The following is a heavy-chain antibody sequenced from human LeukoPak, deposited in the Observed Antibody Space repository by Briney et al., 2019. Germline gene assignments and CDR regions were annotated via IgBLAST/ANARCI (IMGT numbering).Heavy chain of an antibody. D-gene: IGHD1-26*01. CDR2: IKQDGSEK. CDR1: GFTFSSYW. J-gene: IGHJ5*02. V-gene: IGHV3-7*01. CDR3: AREGRGLIVGATRNWFDP. Sequence: PGGSLRLSCAVSGFTFSSYWMSWVRQAPGKGLEWVANIKQDGSEKYYVDSVKGRFTISRDNAKNSLYLQMNSLRAEDTAVYYCAREGRGLIVGATRNWFDPWGQGTLVTVSS.